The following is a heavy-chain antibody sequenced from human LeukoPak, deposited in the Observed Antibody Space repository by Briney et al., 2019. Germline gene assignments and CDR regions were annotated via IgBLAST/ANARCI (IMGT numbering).Heavy chain of an antibody. CDR3: AKVSNIAAAGTFDY. Sequence: PGGSLRLSCAASGFTFSSYAMSWARQAPGKGLEWVSVISGSGAGTYYADSVKGRFTISRDNSKNTLYLQMNSLRAEDTALYYCAKVSNIAAAGTFDYWGQGTLVTVSS. J-gene: IGHJ4*02. CDR1: GFTFSSYA. D-gene: IGHD6-13*01. V-gene: IGHV3-23*01. CDR2: ISGSGAGT.